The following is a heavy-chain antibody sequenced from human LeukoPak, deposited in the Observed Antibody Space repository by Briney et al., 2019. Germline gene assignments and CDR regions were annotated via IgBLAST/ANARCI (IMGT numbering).Heavy chain of an antibody. CDR3: ASGSGNYSLY. J-gene: IGHJ4*02. CDR2: INPNSGGT. Sequence: GASVKVSCKASGYTFTSYGISWVRQAPGQGLEWMGWINPNSGGTNYAQKFQGRVTMTRDTSISTAYMELSRLRSDDTAVYYCASGSGNYSLYWGQGTLVTVSS. CDR1: GYTFTSYG. D-gene: IGHD3-10*01. V-gene: IGHV1-2*02.